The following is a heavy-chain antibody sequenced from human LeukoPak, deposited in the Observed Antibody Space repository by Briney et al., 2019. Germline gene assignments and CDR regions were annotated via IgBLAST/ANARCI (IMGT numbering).Heavy chain of an antibody. V-gene: IGHV4-34*01. J-gene: IGHJ4*02. D-gene: IGHD6-13*01. CDR3: ARGAPGIAAAGITFDY. CDR2: INHSGST. Sequence: SETQSLTCAVYGGSFSGYYWSWIRQPPGKGLEWIGEINHSGSTNYNPSLKSRVTISVDTSKNQFSLKLSSVTAADTAVYYCARGAPGIAAAGITFDYWGQGTLVTVSS. CDR1: GGSFSGYY.